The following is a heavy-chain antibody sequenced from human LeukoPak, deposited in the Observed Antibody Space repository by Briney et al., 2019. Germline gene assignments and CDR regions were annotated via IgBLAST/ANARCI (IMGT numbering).Heavy chain of an antibody. V-gene: IGHV4-30-2*01. Sequence: PSETLSVTCTVSGGSISCGGYYWSWIRQPPGKGLEWIGYIYHSGSTYYNPSLKSRVTISVDRSKNQFSLKLPSVTAADTAVYYCARGGSSRGLWYFDLWGRGTLVTVSS. J-gene: IGHJ2*01. CDR3: ARGGSSRGLWYFDL. D-gene: IGHD6-13*01. CDR2: IYHSGST. CDR1: GGSISCGGYY.